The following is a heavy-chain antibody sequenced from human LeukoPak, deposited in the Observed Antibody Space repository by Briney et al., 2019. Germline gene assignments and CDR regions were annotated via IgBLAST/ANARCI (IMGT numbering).Heavy chain of an antibody. J-gene: IGHJ4*02. V-gene: IGHV4-4*07. CDR3: ARSEAPSPLLWFGELFSD. Sequence: PSETLSLTYTVSGGSISSYYWSWIRQPPGKGLEWIGRIYTSGSTNYNPSLKSRVTMSVDTSKNQFSLKLSSVTAADTAVYYCARSEAPSPLLWFGELFSDWGQGTLVTVSS. CDR1: GGSISSYY. D-gene: IGHD3-10*01. CDR2: IYTSGST.